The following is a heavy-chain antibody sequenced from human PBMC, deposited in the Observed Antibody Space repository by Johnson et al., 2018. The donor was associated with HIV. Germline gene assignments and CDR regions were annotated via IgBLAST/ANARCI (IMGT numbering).Heavy chain of an antibody. CDR2: IGTAGDA. Sequence: VQLVESGGGLVQPGGSLRLSCAASGFTFSSYDMHWVRQTTGKGLEWVSAIGTAGDAYYPGYVTGRFTISRENTKNSLYLQMTSLRAGDTAVYYCARALARLDAFDIWCQGTMVTVSS. V-gene: IGHV3-13*01. J-gene: IGHJ3*02. CDR1: GFTFSSYD. CDR3: ARALARLDAFDI.